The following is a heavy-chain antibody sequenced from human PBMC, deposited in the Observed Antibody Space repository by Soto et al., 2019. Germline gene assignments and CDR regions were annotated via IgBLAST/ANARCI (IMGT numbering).Heavy chain of an antibody. V-gene: IGHV4-59*01. CDR1: GGSISSYY. Sequence: QVQLQESGPGLVKPSETLSLTCTVSGGSISSYYWSWIRQPPGKGLEWIGYIYYSGSTNYNPSLKSRVPISVDTSKNQFSLKLSSVPAADTAVYYCARVLFGRGNWFDPWGQGTLVTVSS. J-gene: IGHJ5*02. CDR3: ARVLFGRGNWFDP. D-gene: IGHD3-3*01. CDR2: IYYSGST.